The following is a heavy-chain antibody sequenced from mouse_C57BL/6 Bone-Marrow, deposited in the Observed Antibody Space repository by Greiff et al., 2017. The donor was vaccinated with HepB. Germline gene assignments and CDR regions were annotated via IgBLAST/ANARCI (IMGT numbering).Heavy chain of an antibody. D-gene: IGHD2-12*01. CDR1: GYAFSSSW. Sequence: QVQLQQSGPELVKPGASVKISCKASGYAFSSSWMNWVKQRPGKGLEWIGRIYPGDGGTNYNGKFKGKATLTADKSSSTAYMQLSSLTSEDTAVYYCARIGRREYYYAMDYWGQGTSVTVSS. CDR2: IYPGDGGT. V-gene: IGHV1-82*01. CDR3: ARIGRREYYYAMDY. J-gene: IGHJ4*01.